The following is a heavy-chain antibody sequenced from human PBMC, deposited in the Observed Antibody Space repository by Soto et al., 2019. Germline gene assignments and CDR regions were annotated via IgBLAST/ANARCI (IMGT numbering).Heavy chain of an antibody. CDR2: VDPSRGSA. Sequence: QAQLLQSGAEVKKPGASVKVSCKASGYTFINYFIHWVRQAPGQRLEWIGIVDPSRGSADYAQKFQGRVTMTTDVSTRTVCMDLSSLRSEDTAVYDCARPLIGNTVDLWGQGTTVIVSS. CDR1: GYTFINYF. V-gene: IGHV1-46*01. D-gene: IGHD1-7*01. J-gene: IGHJ3*01. CDR3: ARPLIGNTVDL.